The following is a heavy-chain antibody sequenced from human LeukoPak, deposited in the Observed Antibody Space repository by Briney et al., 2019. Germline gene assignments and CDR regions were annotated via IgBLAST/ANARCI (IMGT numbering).Heavy chain of an antibody. CDR2: IYSGGST. D-gene: IGHD6-13*01. Sequence: GGSLRLSCAASGFTVSSNYMSWVRQAPGKGLEWVSVIYSGGSTYYADSVKGRFTISRDNSKNTLYLQMNSLRAEDTAVYYCARGVSSSWSYYFDYWGQGTLVTVSS. V-gene: IGHV3-66*01. CDR3: ARGVSSSWSYYFDY. J-gene: IGHJ4*02. CDR1: GFTVSSNY.